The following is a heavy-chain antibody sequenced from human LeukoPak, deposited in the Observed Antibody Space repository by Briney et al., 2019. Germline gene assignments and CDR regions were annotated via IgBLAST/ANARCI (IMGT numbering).Heavy chain of an antibody. CDR2: IKQDGSDK. CDR1: GFTFSTYW. J-gene: IGHJ4*02. V-gene: IGHV3-7*03. CDR3: ARGYYAASVRFDY. D-gene: IGHD3-10*01. Sequence: PGGSLRLSCAASGFTFSTYWMSWVRQAPGKGLEWVANIKQDGSDKYYVDSVKGRFTISRDNAKNSLYLQMNSLRAEDTALYYCARGYYAASVRFDYWGRGTLVTVSS.